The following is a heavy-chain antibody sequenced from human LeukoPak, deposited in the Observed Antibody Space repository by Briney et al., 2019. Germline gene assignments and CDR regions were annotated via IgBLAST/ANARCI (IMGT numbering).Heavy chain of an antibody. J-gene: IGHJ4*02. CDR3: ARSRSPPAAWGLFDY. CDR2: INHSGST. V-gene: IGHV4-34*01. Sequence: SETLSLTCAVYGGSFSGYYWSWIRQPPGKGLEWIGEINHSGSTNYNPSLKSRVTISVDTSKNQFSLKLRSVTAPDTAVHYCARSRSPPAAWGLFDYWGQGTLVTVSS. D-gene: IGHD2-2*01. CDR1: GGSFSGYY.